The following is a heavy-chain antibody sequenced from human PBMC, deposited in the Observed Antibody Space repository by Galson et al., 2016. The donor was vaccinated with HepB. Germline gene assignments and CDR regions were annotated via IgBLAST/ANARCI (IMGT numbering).Heavy chain of an antibody. V-gene: IGHV3-23*01. J-gene: IGHJ6*02. CDR3: ARTVFGVVIYYYGMDV. CDR1: GFTFSSYV. D-gene: IGHD3-3*01. CDR2: ISASGRTT. Sequence: SLRLSCAASGFTFSSYVMSWVRQAPGKGLEWVSVISASGRTTYYAESVKGRFTISRDNSKNTLHLQMNSLRAEDTAVYFCARTVFGVVIYYYGMDVWGQGTTVTVSS.